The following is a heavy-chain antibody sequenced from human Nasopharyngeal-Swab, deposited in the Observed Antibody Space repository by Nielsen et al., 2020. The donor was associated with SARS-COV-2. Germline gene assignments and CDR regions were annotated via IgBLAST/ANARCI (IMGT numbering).Heavy chain of an antibody. CDR2: NNPSGGST. Sequence: WVRQAPGQGLEWGGINNPSGGSTSYAQKFQGRVTMTRDTSTSTVYMELSSLRSEDTAVYYCARGRDCTNGVCYAGGTDAFDIWGQGTMVTVSS. CDR3: ARGRDCTNGVCYAGGTDAFDI. J-gene: IGHJ3*02. V-gene: IGHV1-46*01. D-gene: IGHD2-8*01.